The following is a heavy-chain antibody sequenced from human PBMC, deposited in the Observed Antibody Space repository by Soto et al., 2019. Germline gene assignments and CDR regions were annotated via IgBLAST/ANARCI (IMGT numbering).Heavy chain of an antibody. D-gene: IGHD3-3*01. Sequence: VSVKVSCKASGYTFTSYGISWVRQAPGQGLEWMGWISAYNGNTNYAQKLQGRVTMTTDTSTSTAYMELRSLRSDDTAVYYCARGAPTYYDFWSGYSPYYYYYMDVWGKGTTVTVSS. V-gene: IGHV1-18*01. CDR3: ARGAPTYYDFWSGYSPYYYYYMDV. CDR1: GYTFTSYG. CDR2: ISAYNGNT. J-gene: IGHJ6*03.